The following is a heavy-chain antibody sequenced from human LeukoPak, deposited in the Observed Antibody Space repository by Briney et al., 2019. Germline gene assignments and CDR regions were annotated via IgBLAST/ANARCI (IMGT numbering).Heavy chain of an antibody. Sequence: GGSLRLSCAASGFTFSSYSMNWVRQAPGKGLEWVSSISSSSSYIYYAGSVRGRFTISRDNAKNSLYLQVNSLRTEDTAVYYCARGPFWSGYYDDWGQGTLVTVSS. V-gene: IGHV3-21*04. CDR1: GFTFSSYS. D-gene: IGHD3-3*01. J-gene: IGHJ4*02. CDR3: ARGPFWSGYYDD. CDR2: ISSSSSYI.